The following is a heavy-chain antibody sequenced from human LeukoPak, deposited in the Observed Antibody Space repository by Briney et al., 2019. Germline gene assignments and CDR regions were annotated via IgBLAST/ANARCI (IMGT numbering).Heavy chain of an antibody. D-gene: IGHD5-18*01. CDR3: ARHGGYSNGYARCFDY. CDR1: GFTFSSYE. Sequence: TGGSLRLSCVASGFTFSSYEMSWVRQAPGKGLEWVSEISGSGTTIFYADSVKGRFTVSRDNAKNSLYLQMNSLRVEDTAVYYCARHGGYSNGYARCFDYWGQGTQVTVSS. CDR2: ISGSGTTI. V-gene: IGHV3-48*03. J-gene: IGHJ4*02.